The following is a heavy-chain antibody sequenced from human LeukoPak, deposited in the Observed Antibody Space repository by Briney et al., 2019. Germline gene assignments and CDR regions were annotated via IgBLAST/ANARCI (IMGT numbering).Heavy chain of an antibody. D-gene: IGHD2-2*01. Sequence: PSETLSLTCAVYGGSFSGYYWSWIRQPPGKGLEWIGEIIHSGSTNYNPSLKSRVTISVDTSKNQFSLKLRSVTAADTAVYYCRFLDCSSTSCYVGLFDYWSQGTLVTVPS. J-gene: IGHJ4*02. CDR1: GGSFSGYY. V-gene: IGHV4-34*12. CDR2: IIHSGST. CDR3: RFLDCSSTSCYVGLFDY.